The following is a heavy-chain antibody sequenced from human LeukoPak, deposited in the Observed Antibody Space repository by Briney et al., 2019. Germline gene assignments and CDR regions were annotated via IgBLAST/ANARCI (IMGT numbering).Heavy chain of an antibody. CDR3: AKVGYYYVSGSYYLGWFDP. J-gene: IGHJ5*02. CDR2: ISDSGGNT. CDR1: GFTFSSYP. D-gene: IGHD3-10*01. V-gene: IGHV3-23*01. Sequence: GGSLRLSCAASGFTFSSYPMNWVRQAPGKGLEWVSAISDSGGNTYYADSVKGRFTISRDNSKNTLYLQMNSLRAEDTAVYYCAKVGYYYVSGSYYLGWFDPWGQGTLVTVSS.